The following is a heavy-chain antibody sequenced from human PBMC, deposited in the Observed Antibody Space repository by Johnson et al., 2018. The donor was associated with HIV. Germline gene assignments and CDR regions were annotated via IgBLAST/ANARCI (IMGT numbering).Heavy chain of an antibody. D-gene: IGHD6-13*01. CDR1: GFTFSSYW. Sequence: MLLVESGGGLVQPGGSLRLSCAASGFTFSSYWMSWVRQAPGKGLEWVANIKQDGSEKYYVDSVKGRFTISRDNAKNSLYLQMNSLRAEDTAVYYCARLGIAAARGAFDIWGQGTKVTVSS. CDR2: IKQDGSEK. J-gene: IGHJ3*02. CDR3: ARLGIAAARGAFDI. V-gene: IGHV3-7*01.